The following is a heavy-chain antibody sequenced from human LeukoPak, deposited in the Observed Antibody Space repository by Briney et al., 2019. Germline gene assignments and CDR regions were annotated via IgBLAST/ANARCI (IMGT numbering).Heavy chain of an antibody. CDR2: INPNSGGT. CDR3: ARGYCSGDCFTLFDY. V-gene: IGHV1-2*02. CDR1: RYMFTGYY. D-gene: IGHD2-21*02. Sequence: SVTVSCMASRYMFTGYYMLWVRPAPGQGLEWMGWINPNSGGTNYAQKFQGRVTMTRDTSISTAYMELSSLRSDDTAVYYCARGYCSGDCFTLFDYWGESPLVTVSS. J-gene: IGHJ4*02.